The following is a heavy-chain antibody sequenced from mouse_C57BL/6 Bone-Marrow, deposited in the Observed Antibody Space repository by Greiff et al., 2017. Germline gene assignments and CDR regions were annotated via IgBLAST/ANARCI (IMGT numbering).Heavy chain of an antibody. V-gene: IGHV14-4*01. CDR1: GFNIKDYY. D-gene: IGHD1-1*01. J-gene: IGHJ2*01. Sequence: VQLQQSGAELVRPGASVKLSCTASGFNIKDYYMHWVKQRPEQGLEWIGWIDPENGDTEYASKFQGKATITADTSSNTAYLQLSSLTSEDTAVYYCTPLLYSYWGQGTTLTVSS. CDR3: TPLLYSY. CDR2: IDPENGDT.